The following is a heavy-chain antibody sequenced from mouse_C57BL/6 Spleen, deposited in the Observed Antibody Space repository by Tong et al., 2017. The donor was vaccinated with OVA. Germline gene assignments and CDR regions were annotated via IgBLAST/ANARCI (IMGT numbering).Heavy chain of an antibody. CDR1: GYTFTSYW. V-gene: IGHV1-5*01. D-gene: IGHD2-2*01. J-gene: IGHJ4*01. CDR2: IYPGNSDT. CDR3: TRTGGYDPGYYYAMDY. Sequence: EVQLQESGTVLARPGASVKMSCKTSGYTFTSYWMHWVKQRPGQGLEWIGAIYPGNSDTSYNQKFKGKAKLTAVTSDSTAYMELSSLTNEDSAVYYCTRTGGYDPGYYYAMDYWGQGTSVTVSS.